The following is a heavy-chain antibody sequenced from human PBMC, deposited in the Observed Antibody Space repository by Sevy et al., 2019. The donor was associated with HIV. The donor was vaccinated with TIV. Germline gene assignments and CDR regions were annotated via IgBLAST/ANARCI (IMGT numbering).Heavy chain of an antibody. V-gene: IGHV3-23*01. CDR2: FSFGCGKP. J-gene: IGHJ4*02. D-gene: IGHD2-8*01. CDR3: AREGCTKPHDY. Sequence: GGSLRLSCAASGFTFSKYSMSWIRQTPGKGLEWVSTFSFGCGKPNYADSVKGRFTISRDDSRNTFYLQMNSLRAEDTAIYYCAREGCTKPHDYWGQGTVVTVSS. CDR1: GFTFSKYS.